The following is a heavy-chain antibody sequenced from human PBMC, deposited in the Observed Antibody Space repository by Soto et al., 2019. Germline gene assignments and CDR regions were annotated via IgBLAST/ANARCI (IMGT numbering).Heavy chain of an antibody. V-gene: IGHV1-18*04. Sequence: AASVKVSCKASGYTFTSYGISWVRQAPGQGLEWMGRISAYNGNTNYAQKLQGRVTMTTDTSTSTAYMELRSLRSDDTAVYYCARGLNDFWSGYYELDPWGQGTLVTVSS. D-gene: IGHD3-3*01. CDR3: ARGLNDFWSGYYELDP. CDR1: GYTFTSYG. CDR2: ISAYNGNT. J-gene: IGHJ5*02.